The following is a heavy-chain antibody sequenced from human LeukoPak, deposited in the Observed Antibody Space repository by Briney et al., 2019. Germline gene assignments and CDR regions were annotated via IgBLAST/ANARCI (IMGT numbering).Heavy chain of an antibody. CDR3: ATGVVVAAKSGFAY. D-gene: IGHD2-15*01. Sequence: ASVKVSCKVSGYTLTELSMHWVRQAPGKGLEWMGGFDPEDGETIYAQKFQGRVTMTEDTSTDTAYMELSSLRSEDTAVYYCATGVVVAAKSGFAYWGQGTLVTVSS. J-gene: IGHJ4*02. CDR2: FDPEDGET. V-gene: IGHV1-24*01. CDR1: GYTLTELS.